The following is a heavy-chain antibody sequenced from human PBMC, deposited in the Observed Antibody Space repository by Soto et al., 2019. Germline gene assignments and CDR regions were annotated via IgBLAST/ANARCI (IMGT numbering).Heavy chain of an antibody. Sequence: QVQLQESGPGLVKPSETQSLTCTVSGGSVSSGSYYWSWIRQPPGKGLEWIGYIYYSGSTNYNPSLKSRVTISVDTSKNQFSLKLSSVTAADTAVYYCARISGYSYGLPPYFDYWGQGTLVTVSS. D-gene: IGHD5-18*01. CDR2: IYYSGST. CDR3: ARISGYSYGLPPYFDY. J-gene: IGHJ4*02. V-gene: IGHV4-61*01. CDR1: GGSVSSGSYY.